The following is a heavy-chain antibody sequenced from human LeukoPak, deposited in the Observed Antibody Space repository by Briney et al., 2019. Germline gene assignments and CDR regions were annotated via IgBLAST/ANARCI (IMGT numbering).Heavy chain of an antibody. V-gene: IGHV6-1*01. CDR1: GDSVSSNSAA. D-gene: IGHD5-12*01. J-gene: IGHJ5*02. Sequence: SQTLSLTCAISGDSVSSNSAAWNWIRQSPSRGLEWLGRTYYRSKWYNDYAVSVKSRITINPDTSKNQFSLQLTSVTAADTAVYYCAREARSGYEGFWSDPWGQGTLVTVSS. CDR3: AREARSGYEGFWSDP. CDR2: TYYRSKWYN.